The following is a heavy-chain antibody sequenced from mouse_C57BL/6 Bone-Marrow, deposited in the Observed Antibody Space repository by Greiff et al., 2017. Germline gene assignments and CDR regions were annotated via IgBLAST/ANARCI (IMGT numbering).Heavy chain of an antibody. D-gene: IGHD2-12*01. CDR3: ALYSPEVIFAY. CDR1: GYTFTSYW. J-gene: IGHJ3*01. V-gene: IGHV1-64*01. Sequence: VQLQQPGAELVKPGASVKLSCKASGYTFTSYWMHWVKQRPGQGLEWIGMIHPNSGSTNYNEKFKSQATLTVDKSSSTAYMQLSSLTSEDSAVXYCALYSPEVIFAYWGQGTLVTVSA. CDR2: IHPNSGST.